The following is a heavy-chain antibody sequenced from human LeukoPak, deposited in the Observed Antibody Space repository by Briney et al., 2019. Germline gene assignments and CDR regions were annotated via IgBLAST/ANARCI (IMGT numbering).Heavy chain of an antibody. CDR3: GRSLERGIAAD. CDR1: GGSISSGGYS. V-gene: IGHV4-30-2*01. D-gene: IGHD6-13*01. Sequence: SETLSLTCAVSGGSISSGGYSWSWIRQPPGKGLEWIGYIYHSGSTYYNPSLKSRVTISVDRSKNQLSLKLRSVTAADTAVYYCGRSLERGIAADWGQGTLVTVSS. CDR2: IYHSGST. J-gene: IGHJ4*02.